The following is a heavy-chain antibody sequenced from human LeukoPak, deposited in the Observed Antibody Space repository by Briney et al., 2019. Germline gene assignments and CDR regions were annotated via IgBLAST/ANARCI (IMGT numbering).Heavy chain of an antibody. CDR2: IIPIFGTA. CDR3: ATLQALYDILTDNWFDP. Sequence: SVKVSCKASGGTFSSYAISWVRQGPGQGLEWMGGIIPIFGTANYAQKFQGRVTITTDGSTSTAYMELSSLRSEDTAVYYCATLQALYDILTDNWFDPWGQGTLATVSS. D-gene: IGHD3-9*01. J-gene: IGHJ5*02. CDR1: GGTFSSYA. V-gene: IGHV1-69*05.